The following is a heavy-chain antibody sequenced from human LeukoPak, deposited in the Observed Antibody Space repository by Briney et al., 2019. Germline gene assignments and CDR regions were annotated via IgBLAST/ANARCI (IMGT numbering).Heavy chain of an antibody. Sequence: PSETLSLTCTVSGGSISSYYWSWIRQPPGKGLEWIGYIYYSGSTNYNPSLKSRVTISVDTSKNQFSLKLSSVTAADTAVYYCARMGYCSSTSCYRDYYYGMDVWSQGTTVTVSS. CDR1: GGSISSYY. CDR3: ARMGYCSSTSCYRDYYYGMDV. V-gene: IGHV4-59*08. CDR2: IYYSGST. J-gene: IGHJ6*02. D-gene: IGHD2-2*02.